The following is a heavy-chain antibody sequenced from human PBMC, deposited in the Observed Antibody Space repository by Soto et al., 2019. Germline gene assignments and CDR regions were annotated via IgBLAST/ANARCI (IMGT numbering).Heavy chain of an antibody. CDR3: AKDIRSYCGGDCYSALDY. D-gene: IGHD2-21*01. Sequence: GGSLRLSCAASGFTFSSYGMHWVRQAPGKGLEWVAVISYDGSNKYYADSVKGRFTISRDNSKNTLYLQMNSLRAEDTAVYYCAKDIRSYCGGDCYSALDYWGQGTLVTVSS. CDR2: ISYDGSNK. J-gene: IGHJ4*02. CDR1: GFTFSSYG. V-gene: IGHV3-30*18.